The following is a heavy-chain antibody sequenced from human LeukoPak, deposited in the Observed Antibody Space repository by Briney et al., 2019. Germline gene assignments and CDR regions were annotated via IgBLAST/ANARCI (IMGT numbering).Heavy chain of an antibody. V-gene: IGHV1-69*04. CDR2: IIPVLGIT. D-gene: IGHD6-6*01. J-gene: IGHJ4*02. CDR3: ARGRGIILAALAY. Sequence: ASVKVSCKASGGTFSSYAITWVRQAPGQGLEWMGRIIPVLGITNYAQKFQGRVTVTADTSTSTAYMELSSLRSEDTAVYYCARGRGIILAALAYWGQGTLVTVSS. CDR1: GGTFSSYA.